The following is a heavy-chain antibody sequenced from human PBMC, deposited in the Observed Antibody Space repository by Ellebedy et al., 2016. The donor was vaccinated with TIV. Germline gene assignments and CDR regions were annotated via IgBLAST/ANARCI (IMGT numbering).Heavy chain of an antibody. V-gene: IGHV3-74*01. Sequence: GESLKISCAASGFTFSSYWMHWVRQAPGKGLVWVSRINPDGSDTSYADSVKGRLTISRDNAKNTLYLQVTSLGTEDTAVYYCARAKAGTGSSDYWGQGTLVTVSS. CDR1: GFTFSSYW. CDR3: ARAKAGTGSSDY. CDR2: INPDGSDT. J-gene: IGHJ4*02. D-gene: IGHD3-10*01.